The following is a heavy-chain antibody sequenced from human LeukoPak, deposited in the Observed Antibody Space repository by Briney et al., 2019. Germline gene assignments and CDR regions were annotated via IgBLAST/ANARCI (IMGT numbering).Heavy chain of an antibody. CDR3: AREDGDYPYYFDY. J-gene: IGHJ4*02. CDR1: GFTFSSYD. V-gene: IGHV3-33*01. CDR2: IWYDGSNK. Sequence: GGSLRLSCAASGFTFSSYDMHWVRQAPGKGLEWVAVIWYDGSNKYYADSVKGRFTISRDNSKNTLYLQMNSLRAEDTAVYYCAREDGDYPYYFDYWGQGTLVTVSS. D-gene: IGHD4-17*01.